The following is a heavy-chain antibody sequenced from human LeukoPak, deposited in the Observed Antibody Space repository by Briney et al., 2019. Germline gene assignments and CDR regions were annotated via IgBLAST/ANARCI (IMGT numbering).Heavy chain of an antibody. J-gene: IGHJ3*02. CDR1: GGSFSDYY. Sequence: SETLSLTCAVYGGSFSDYYWSWIRQSPGKGLEWIGEITHSGSANYNPSLRSRVTMSVDTSKNQFSLKLSSVTAADTAVYYCARIRRPPGAFDIWGQGTMVTVSS. CDR2: ITHSGSA. V-gene: IGHV4-34*01. D-gene: IGHD6-6*01. CDR3: ARIRRPPGAFDI.